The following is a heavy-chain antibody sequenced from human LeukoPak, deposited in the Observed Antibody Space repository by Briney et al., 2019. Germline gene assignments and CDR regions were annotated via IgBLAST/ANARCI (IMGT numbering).Heavy chain of an antibody. Sequence: PGGSLRLSCAVSGFTFSSYWMSWVRQAPGKGLEWVANIKQDGREKYYVDSVKVRFTISRDNAKNSLYLQMNSLRAEDTAVYYCATGSLIAVAGGDFDYWGQGTLVTVSS. J-gene: IGHJ4*02. D-gene: IGHD6-19*01. CDR1: GFTFSSYW. CDR2: IKQDGREK. CDR3: ATGSLIAVAGGDFDY. V-gene: IGHV3-7*01.